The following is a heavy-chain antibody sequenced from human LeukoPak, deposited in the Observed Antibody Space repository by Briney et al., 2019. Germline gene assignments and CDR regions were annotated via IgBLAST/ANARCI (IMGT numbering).Heavy chain of an antibody. CDR3: AMHPDYYDSRGYNPYGMDV. CDR1: GGSISSGSYY. J-gene: IGHJ6*02. CDR2: IYTSGST. V-gene: IGHV4-61*02. Sequence: SQTLSLTCTVSGGSISSGSYYWSWIRQPAGKGLEWIGRIYTSGSTNYNPSLKSRVTISVDTSKNQFSLKLSSVTAADTAVYYCAMHPDYYDSRGYNPYGMDVWGQGTTVTVSS. D-gene: IGHD3-22*01.